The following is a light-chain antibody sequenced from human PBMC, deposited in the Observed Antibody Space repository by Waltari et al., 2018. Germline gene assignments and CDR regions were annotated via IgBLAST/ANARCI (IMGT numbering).Light chain of an antibody. CDR3: QQYYTTPRT. CDR1: QSIFYTSNDKNY. CDR2: WAS. Sequence: DIVMTQSPDSLAVSLGERATINCKSSQSIFYTSNDKNYLAWYQQRPGQPPKLLIYWASTRASGVPDRFSGSGSGTDFTLTISNLQAEDVSVYFCQQYYTTPRTFDQGTKVEIK. J-gene: IGKJ1*01. V-gene: IGKV4-1*01.